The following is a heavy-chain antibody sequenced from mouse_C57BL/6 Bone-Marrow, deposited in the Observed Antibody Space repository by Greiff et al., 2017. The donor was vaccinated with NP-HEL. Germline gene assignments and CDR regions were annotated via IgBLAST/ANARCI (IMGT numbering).Heavy chain of an antibody. CDR3: ARHETAQATAWFAY. CDR1: GFTFSDYY. D-gene: IGHD3-2*02. J-gene: IGHJ3*01. Sequence: DVHLVESGGGLVQPGGSLKLSCAASGFTFSDYYMYWVRQTPEGRLVWVAYFSNGGGSTFYPDTVKGRFTISRDNAKNTLNLQMSRLKSEETAMYYGARHETAQATAWFAYWGQGTLVTVSA. CDR2: FSNGGGST. V-gene: IGHV5-12*01.